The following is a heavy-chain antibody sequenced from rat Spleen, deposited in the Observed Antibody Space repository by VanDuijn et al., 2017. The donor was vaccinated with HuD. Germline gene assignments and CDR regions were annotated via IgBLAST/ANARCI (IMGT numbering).Heavy chain of an antibody. Sequence: EVRLVESDGGLVQPRRSLKLSCAASGFIFSDYAMAWVRQAPNKGLEWVGTIIYDGSTSYYRDSVKGRFTISRDNAKSTLYLQMDSLRSEDTATYYCTRDRILRSTGFDYWGQGVMVTVSS. J-gene: IGHJ2*01. D-gene: IGHD4-1*01. CDR1: GFIFSDYA. V-gene: IGHV5-17*01. CDR3: TRDRILRSTGFDY. CDR2: IIYDGSTS.